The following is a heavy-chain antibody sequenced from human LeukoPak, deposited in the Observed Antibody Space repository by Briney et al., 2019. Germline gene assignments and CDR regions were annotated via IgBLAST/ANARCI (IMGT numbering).Heavy chain of an antibody. CDR3: ARVRSVGGNPHAFNI. D-gene: IGHD4-23*01. J-gene: IGHJ3*02. Sequence: GVSLRLSCAASGFTFSSYSMNWVRQAPGKGLEWVSYISSSSSTIYYADSVKGRFTISRDNAKNSLYLQMNSLRAEDTAVYYCARVRSVGGNPHAFNIWGQGTMVTVSS. CDR1: GFTFSSYS. V-gene: IGHV3-48*01. CDR2: ISSSSSTI.